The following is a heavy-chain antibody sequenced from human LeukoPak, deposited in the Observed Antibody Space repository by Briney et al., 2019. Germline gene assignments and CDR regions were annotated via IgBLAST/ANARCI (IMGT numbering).Heavy chain of an antibody. CDR1: GFIFNNYA. CDR2: ISGSGGST. V-gene: IGHV3-23*01. Sequence: GGSLRLSCAASGFIFNNYAMSWVRQAPGKGLEWVSAISGSGGSTYYADSVKGRFTISRDNSKNTLYLQMNSLRAEDTAVYYCAKQGYDILTSFDYWGQGTLVTVSS. J-gene: IGHJ4*02. D-gene: IGHD3-9*01. CDR3: AKQGYDILTSFDY.